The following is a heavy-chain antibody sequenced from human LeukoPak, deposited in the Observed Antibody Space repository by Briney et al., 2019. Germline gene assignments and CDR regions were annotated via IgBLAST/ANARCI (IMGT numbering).Heavy chain of an antibody. CDR1: GGSISSYY. D-gene: IGHD1-1*01. CDR2: IYYSGST. CDR3: ARDGFTAGTWFDP. J-gene: IGHJ5*02. V-gene: IGHV4-59*01. Sequence: PSETLSLTCTVSGGSISSYYWSWIRQPPGKGLEWIGYIYYSGSTNYNPSLKSRVTISVDTSKNQFSLKLSSVTAADTAVYYCARDGFTAGTWFDPWGQGTLVTASS.